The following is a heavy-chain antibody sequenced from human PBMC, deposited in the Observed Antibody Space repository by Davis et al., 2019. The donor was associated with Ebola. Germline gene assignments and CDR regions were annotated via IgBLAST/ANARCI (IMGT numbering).Heavy chain of an antibody. V-gene: IGHV3-33*01. CDR1: GFTFSSYG. CDR3: ARGRGYCSSTSCYLFDY. CDR2: IWYDGSNK. Sequence: GGSLRLSCTASGFTFSSYGMHWVRQAPGKGLEWVAVIWYDGSNKYYADSVKGRFTISRDNAKNSLYLQMNSLRAEDTAVYYCARGRGYCSSTSCYLFDYWGQGTLVTVSS. J-gene: IGHJ4*02. D-gene: IGHD2-2*01.